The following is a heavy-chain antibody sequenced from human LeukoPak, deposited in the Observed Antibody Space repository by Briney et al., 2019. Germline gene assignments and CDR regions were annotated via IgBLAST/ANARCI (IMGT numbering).Heavy chain of an antibody. J-gene: IGHJ4*02. CDR3: AKVAGFGELLGRHFDY. D-gene: IGHD3-10*01. V-gene: IGHV3-21*04. CDR2: ISSSSSYI. Sequence: GGSLRLSCAASGFTFSSYSMNWVRQAPGKGLEWVSSISSSSSYIYYADSVKGRFTISRDNATNSLYLQMNSLRAEDTALYYCAKVAGFGELLGRHFDYWGQGTLVTVSS. CDR1: GFTFSSYS.